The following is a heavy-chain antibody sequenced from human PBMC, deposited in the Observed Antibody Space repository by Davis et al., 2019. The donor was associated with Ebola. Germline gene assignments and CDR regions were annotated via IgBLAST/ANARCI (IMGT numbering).Heavy chain of an antibody. J-gene: IGHJ4*02. CDR3: AKDDYHSGSPFDY. D-gene: IGHD1-26*01. Sequence: GESLKISCVDSGLSFSNYGMHWVRQAPGKGLEWVAAISYEGRNKYYADSLKGRFSISRDNSKNTLYLQMNSLRAEDTDVYYCAKDDYHSGSPFDYWGQGTLVSVSS. CDR2: ISYEGRNK. CDR1: GLSFSNYG. V-gene: IGHV3-30*18.